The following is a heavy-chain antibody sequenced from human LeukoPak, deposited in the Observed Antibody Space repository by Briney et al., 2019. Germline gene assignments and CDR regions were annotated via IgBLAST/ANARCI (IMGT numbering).Heavy chain of an antibody. CDR1: GFTFSSYV. D-gene: IGHD1-26*01. J-gene: IGHJ4*02. CDR3: AKGPVGASHFDY. Sequence: GGSLRLSCAASGFTFSSYVMSWVRQAPGKGLEWVSAISGSGGSTYYADSVKGRFTISRDNSKNTLYLQMNSLRAEDTAVYYCAKGPVGASHFDYWGQGTLVTVSS. V-gene: IGHV3-23*01. CDR2: ISGSGGST.